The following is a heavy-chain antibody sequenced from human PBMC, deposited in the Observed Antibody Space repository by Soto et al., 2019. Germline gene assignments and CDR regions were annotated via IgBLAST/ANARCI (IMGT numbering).Heavy chain of an antibody. CDR1: GGSISSGGYY. V-gene: IGHV4-31*03. Sequence: SETLSLTCTVSGGSISSGGYYWSWIRQHPGKGLEWIGYIYYSGSTYYNPSLKSRVTISVDTSKNQFSLKLSSVTAADTAVCYCARGRLGYCSGGSCYVFDYWGQGTLVTVSS. J-gene: IGHJ4*02. CDR3: ARGRLGYCSGGSCYVFDY. CDR2: IYYSGST. D-gene: IGHD2-15*01.